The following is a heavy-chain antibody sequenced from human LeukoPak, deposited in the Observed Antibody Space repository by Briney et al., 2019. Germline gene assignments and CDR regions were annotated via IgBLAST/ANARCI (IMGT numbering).Heavy chain of an antibody. CDR1: GYSISSGYY. V-gene: IGHV4-38-2*02. CDR2: MYHSGST. CDR3: ARDGTRSGWYRNYYYYMDV. J-gene: IGHJ6*03. D-gene: IGHD6-19*01. Sequence: ASETLSLTCTVSGYSISSGYYWGWIRQPPGKGLEWIGSMYHSGSTYYNPSLKSRVSMSADTSKNQFSLKLSSVTAADTAVYYCARDGTRSGWYRNYYYYMDVWGKGTTVTVSS.